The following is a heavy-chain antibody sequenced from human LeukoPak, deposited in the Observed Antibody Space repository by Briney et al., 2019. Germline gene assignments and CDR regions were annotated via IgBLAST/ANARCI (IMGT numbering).Heavy chain of an antibody. J-gene: IGHJ4*02. CDR2: IWYDGSNK. V-gene: IGHV3-33*01. CDR3: ARDATGTGYSSGWFGGYFDY. D-gene: IGHD6-19*01. CDR1: GFTFSSYG. Sequence: PGGSLRLSCAASGFTFSSYGMHWVRQAPGKGLEWVAVIWYDGSNKYYADSVKGRFTISRDNSKNTLYLQMNSLRAEDTAVYYCARDATGTGYSSGWFGGYFDYWGQGTLVTVSS.